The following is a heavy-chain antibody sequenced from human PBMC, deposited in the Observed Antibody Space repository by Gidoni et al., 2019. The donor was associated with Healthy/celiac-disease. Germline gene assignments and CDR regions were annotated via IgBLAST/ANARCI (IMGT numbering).Heavy chain of an antibody. V-gene: IGHV4-34*01. CDR2: INHNGST. J-gene: IGHJ4*02. D-gene: IGHD2-8*02. CDR3: ARGRLVVAIPFDY. CDR1: GGSFSGYS. Sequence: QVQLQQWGAGLLKPSETLSLTCAVYGGSFSGYSWSWIRQTPGKGLEWIGEINHNGSTTYNPSLKSRVTISVDTSNIQFSLRLSSVTAAYTAVYYCARGRLVVAIPFDYWGQGTRVTVS.